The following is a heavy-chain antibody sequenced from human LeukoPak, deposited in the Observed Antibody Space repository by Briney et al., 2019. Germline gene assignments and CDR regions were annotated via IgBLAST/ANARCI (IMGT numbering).Heavy chain of an antibody. CDR1: GFTFSDYY. CDR3: ARAVEASSSWSDY. D-gene: IGHD6-13*01. Sequence: PGGSLRLSCAASGFTFSDYYMSWIRQAPGKGLEWVSYISSSGSTIYYADSVKGRFTIPRDNAKNSLYLQMNSLRAEDTAVYYCARAVEASSSWSDYWGQGTLVTVSS. CDR2: ISSSGSTI. V-gene: IGHV3-11*01. J-gene: IGHJ4*02.